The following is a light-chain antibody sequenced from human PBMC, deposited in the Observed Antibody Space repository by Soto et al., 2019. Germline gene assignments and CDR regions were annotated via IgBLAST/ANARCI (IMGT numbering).Light chain of an antibody. CDR1: QTINSF. J-gene: IGKJ3*01. Sequence: EVLLTQSPATLSLSPGERATLSCRASQTINSFLAWYQQKPGQAPRLLFYDISFRATGVPARFSASGSGIDFTLTISSLEPEDFAVYYCHHRYNWPESFGPGTKVDVK. V-gene: IGKV3-11*01. CDR2: DIS. CDR3: HHRYNWPES.